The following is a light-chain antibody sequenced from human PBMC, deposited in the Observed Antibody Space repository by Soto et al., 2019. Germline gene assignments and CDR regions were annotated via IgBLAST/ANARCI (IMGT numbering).Light chain of an antibody. CDR2: EVN. V-gene: IGLV2-8*01. Sequence: QSALTQPPSASGSPGQSVTISCTGTSSDIGGYNSVSWYQQHPGKAPRLMIYEVNKRPSGVPDRFSGSRSGNTASLTVSGLQAEEEAVFYGSSFAGGPGVFGGGTKLPAL. CDR1: SSDIGGYNS. J-gene: IGLJ2*01. CDR3: SSFAGGPGV.